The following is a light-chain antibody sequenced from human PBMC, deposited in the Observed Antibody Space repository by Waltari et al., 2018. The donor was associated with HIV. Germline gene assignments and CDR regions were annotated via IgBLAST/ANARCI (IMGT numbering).Light chain of an antibody. J-gene: IGLJ2*01. CDR2: EVS. CDR1: RSDVGGYNY. CDR3: SSYTSSSLVV. Sequence: QSALTQPASVSGSPGQSITISCTGTRSDVGGYNYVPWYQQHPGKAPKLMIYEVSNRPSGVSNRFSGSKSGNTASLTISGLQAEDEADYYCSSYTSSSLVVFGGGTKLTVL. V-gene: IGLV2-14*01.